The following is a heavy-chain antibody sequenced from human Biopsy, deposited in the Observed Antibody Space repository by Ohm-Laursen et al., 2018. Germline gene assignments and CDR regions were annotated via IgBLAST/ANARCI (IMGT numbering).Heavy chain of an antibody. CDR2: ISWSSAHI. J-gene: IGHJ4*02. Sequence: SLSLSCAASGFTFMDYAMHWVRQVPGKGLEWVSGISWSSAHIDYADSVKGRFTISRDIAKKSLYLQMNSLRAEDTALYYCVKATASYDSRGYYYDYWGQGTLVTVSS. CDR1: GFTFMDYA. D-gene: IGHD3-22*01. CDR3: VKATASYDSRGYYYDY. V-gene: IGHV3-9*01.